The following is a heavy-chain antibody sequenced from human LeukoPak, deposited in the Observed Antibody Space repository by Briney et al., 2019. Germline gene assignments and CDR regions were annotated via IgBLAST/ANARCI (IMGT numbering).Heavy chain of an antibody. CDR1: GFTFTNAW. CDR2: ISSSGSTL. J-gene: IGHJ3*01. Sequence: GGSLRLSCAASGFTFTNAWMSWIRQAPGKGLEWVSYISSSGSTLYYADSVKGRFTISRDNSKNTLYLQMNSLRPEDTAVCYCARGQHRWDYSHNLMSFWGQGTMVTVSS. V-gene: IGHV3-11*04. CDR3: ARGQHRWDYSHNLMSF. D-gene: IGHD4-11*01.